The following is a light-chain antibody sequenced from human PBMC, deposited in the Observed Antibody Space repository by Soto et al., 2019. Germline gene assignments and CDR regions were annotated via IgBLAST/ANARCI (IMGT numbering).Light chain of an antibody. CDR3: QQYDNRRT. CDR1: QDISNY. Sequence: IHRTQSPSSLSASVGYRVAIACQASQDISNYLNWFQQKPGKAPKIVIYDASNLGRGVPSRFSGSGSGTDFTFTISRLKPEDIETYYCQQYDNRRTCGHGTTGDIK. V-gene: IGKV1-33*01. J-gene: IGKJ1*01. CDR2: DAS.